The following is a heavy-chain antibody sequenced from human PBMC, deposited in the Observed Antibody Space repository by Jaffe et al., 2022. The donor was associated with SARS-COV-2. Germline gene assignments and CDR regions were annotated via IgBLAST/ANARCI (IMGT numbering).Heavy chain of an antibody. CDR1: GFTFSSYG. CDR2: ISYDGSNK. V-gene: IGHV3-30*18. Sequence: QVQLVESGGGVVQPGRSLRLSCAASGFTFSSYGMHWVRQAPGKGLEWVAVISYDGSNKYYADSVKGRFTISRDNSKNTLYLQMNSLRAEDTAVYYCAKEGYYDSSGELVKDAFDIWGQGTMVTVSS. CDR3: AKEGYYDSSGELVKDAFDI. J-gene: IGHJ3*02. D-gene: IGHD3-22*01.